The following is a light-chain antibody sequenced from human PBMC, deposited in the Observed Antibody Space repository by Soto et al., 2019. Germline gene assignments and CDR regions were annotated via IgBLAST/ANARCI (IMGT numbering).Light chain of an antibody. CDR1: QSVSSN. Sequence: EIVMTQSPATLSVSPGERATLSCRASQSVSSNLAWYQQKPGQAPRLLIYGASTRATGIPARFSGSGSGTEFTLTSSSLQSEDLAGYYCQQYNNWPRTFGQGTQLEIK. CDR3: QQYNNWPRT. V-gene: IGKV3-15*01. CDR2: GAS. J-gene: IGKJ2*02.